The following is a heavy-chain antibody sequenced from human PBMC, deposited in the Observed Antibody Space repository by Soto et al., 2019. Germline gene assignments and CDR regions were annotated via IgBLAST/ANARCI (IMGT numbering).Heavy chain of an antibody. Sequence: QVQLVQSGAEVKKPGSSVKVSCKASGGTFSSYAISWVRQAPGQGLEWMGGIIPIFGTANYAQKFQGRVTITADKSTSTAYMELSSLRSEDTAVYYCARALYDYVWGSYRNFDYWGQGTLVTVSS. CDR1: GGTFSSYA. D-gene: IGHD3-16*02. CDR3: ARALYDYVWGSYRNFDY. V-gene: IGHV1-69*06. J-gene: IGHJ4*02. CDR2: IIPIFGTA.